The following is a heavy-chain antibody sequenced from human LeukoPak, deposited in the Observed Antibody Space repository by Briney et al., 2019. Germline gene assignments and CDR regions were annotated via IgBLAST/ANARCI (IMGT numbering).Heavy chain of an antibody. D-gene: IGHD5-12*01. Sequence: GVLRLSCATSGLTFTSAWLTWVRQAPGKGLEWVGRIKSKSVGETTDYAAPVKGRFTISRDDSETTLYLQMNSLKTEDTAVYYCTTHSGNDLRSWGQGTLVTVSS. CDR2: IKSKSVGETT. CDR1: GLTFTSAW. J-gene: IGHJ5*02. V-gene: IGHV3-15*01. CDR3: TTHSGNDLRS.